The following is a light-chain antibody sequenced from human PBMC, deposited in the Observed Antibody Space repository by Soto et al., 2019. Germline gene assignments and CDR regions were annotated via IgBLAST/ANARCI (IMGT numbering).Light chain of an antibody. V-gene: IGLV2-14*01. CDR3: SSYTSSSTYV. CDR1: SSDVGGYNY. Sequence: QSALTQPASVSGSPGQSITISCSGTSSDVGGYNYVSWYQQHPGKAPKLMIYGVTDRPSGVSTRFSGSKSGNTASLTISGLQAEDEADYYCSSYTSSSTYVLGTGTKLTVL. CDR2: GVT. J-gene: IGLJ1*01.